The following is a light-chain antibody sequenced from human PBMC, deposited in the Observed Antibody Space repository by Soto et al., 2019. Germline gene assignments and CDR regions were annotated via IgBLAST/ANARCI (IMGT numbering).Light chain of an antibody. CDR3: QQYGSSPTWT. V-gene: IGKV3-20*01. CDR1: QSVSSSY. CDR2: GAS. Sequence: EIVLSQSPCALSLSTGERATLSCRASQSVSSSYLAWYQQKPGQAPRLLIYGASSRATGIPDRFSGSGSGTDFTLTISRLEPEDFAVYYCQQYGSSPTWTFGQGTKVDI. J-gene: IGKJ1*01.